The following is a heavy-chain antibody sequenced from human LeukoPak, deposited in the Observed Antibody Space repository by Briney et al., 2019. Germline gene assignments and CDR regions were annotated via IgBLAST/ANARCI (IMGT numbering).Heavy chain of an antibody. Sequence: GGSLRLSCAASGFTFSNAWMSWVRQAPGKGLEWVANIKEDGSEKYYMDSVKGRFTISRDNAKNSLYLQMNSLRAEDTAVYYCARQGTSHFDYWGQGTLVTVSS. V-gene: IGHV3-7*01. J-gene: IGHJ4*02. CDR1: GFTFSNAW. CDR2: IKEDGSEK. CDR3: ARQGTSHFDY.